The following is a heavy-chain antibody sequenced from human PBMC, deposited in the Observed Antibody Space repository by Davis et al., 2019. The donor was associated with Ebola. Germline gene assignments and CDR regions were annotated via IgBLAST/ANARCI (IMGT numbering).Heavy chain of an antibody. CDR3: ARFRSRNYYYYGMDV. CDR1: GYSFTSYW. CDR2: IYPGDSDI. D-gene: IGHD1-14*01. Sequence: GESLKISCKGSGYSFTSYWIGWVRQMPGKGLEWMGIIYPGDSDIRYSPSFQGQVTISADKSISTAYLQWSSLKASDTAMYYCARFRSRNYYYYGMDVWGQGTTVTVSS. V-gene: IGHV5-51*01. J-gene: IGHJ6*02.